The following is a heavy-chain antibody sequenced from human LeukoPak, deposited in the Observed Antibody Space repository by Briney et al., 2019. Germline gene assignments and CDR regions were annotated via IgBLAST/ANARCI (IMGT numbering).Heavy chain of an antibody. J-gene: IGHJ4*02. CDR2: INPNSGGT. V-gene: IGHV1-2*02. Sequence: ASVKVSCKASGSTFTGYYMHWVRKAPGQGLEWMGWINPNSGGTNYAQKFQGRVAITRDTSITTAYMDLSRLTSDDTAVYYCARDRYGDGFAHFDYWGQGALVTVSS. CDR3: ARDRYGDGFAHFDY. D-gene: IGHD5-24*01. CDR1: GSTFTGYY.